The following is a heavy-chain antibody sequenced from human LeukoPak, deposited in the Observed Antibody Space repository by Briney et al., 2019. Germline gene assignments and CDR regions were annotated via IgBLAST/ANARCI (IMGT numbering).Heavy chain of an antibody. CDR2: IWFAK. V-gene: IGHV3-33*01. Sequence: GGSLRPSCATSGFSFSSYGMHWVRQAPGKGLEWVAVIWFAKYYVDSVKGRFTISRDNSKNTLYLQMNSLRAEDTALYYCARDALPAAMAYYFDYSGQGTLVTVSS. CDR1: GFSFSSYG. D-gene: IGHD2-2*01. J-gene: IGHJ4*02. CDR3: ARDALPAAMAYYFDY.